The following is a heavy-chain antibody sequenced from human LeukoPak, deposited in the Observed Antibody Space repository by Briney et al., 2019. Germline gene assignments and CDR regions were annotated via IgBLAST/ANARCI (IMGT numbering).Heavy chain of an antibody. Sequence: SETLSLTCAVYGGSFSGYYWSWIRQPPGKGLEWIGEINHSGSTNYNPSLKSRVTISVDTSKNQFSLRLSSVTAADTAVYYCARGPSYYDFWSGYYSYYYYGMDVWGQGTTVTVSS. D-gene: IGHD3-3*01. CDR2: INHSGST. CDR3: ARGPSYYDFWSGYYSYYYYGMDV. V-gene: IGHV4-34*01. J-gene: IGHJ6*02. CDR1: GGSFSGYY.